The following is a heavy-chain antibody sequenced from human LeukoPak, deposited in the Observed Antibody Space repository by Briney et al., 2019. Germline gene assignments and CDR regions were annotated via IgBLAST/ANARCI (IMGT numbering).Heavy chain of an antibody. CDR3: AREGGFYRPLDY. D-gene: IGHD3-3*01. V-gene: IGHV4-4*02. CDR2: VHLDGRT. CDR1: GGSVTSTNW. Sequence: SETLSLTCDVSGGSVTSTNWWSWVRQPPGNGLEWIGEVHLDGRTNYNPSLKIRLIMSVDLPENHISLKLTSVTAADTAVYYCAREGGFYRPLDYSGQGTLVIVPS. J-gene: IGHJ4*02.